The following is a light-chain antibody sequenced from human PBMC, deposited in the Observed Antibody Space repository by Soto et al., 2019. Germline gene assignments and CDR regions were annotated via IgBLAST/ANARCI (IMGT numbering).Light chain of an antibody. J-gene: IGKJ4*01. CDR3: QQSYSTPPLT. CDR2: AAS. CDR1: QSISSY. Sequence: DIQMTQSPSSLSASVGDRVTITCRASQSISSYLNWYQQKPGKAPKLLIYAASSLQSGVPSRFSGSGSGTDFTLTISSLQPEDFATYYWQQSYSTPPLTFGGGTKVEIQ. V-gene: IGKV1-39*01.